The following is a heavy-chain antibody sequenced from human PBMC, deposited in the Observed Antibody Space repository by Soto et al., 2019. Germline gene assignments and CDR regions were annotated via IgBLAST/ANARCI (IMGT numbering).Heavy chain of an antibody. D-gene: IGHD4-17*01. Sequence: PGESLKISCKGSGYNFTSYWIGWVRQMPGKGLEWMGIIYPGDSDTRYSPSFRGQVTISVDKSISAAYLQWSSLKASDTAMYYCARKEGHTVLFYYGMDVWGQGTGVTVSS. J-gene: IGHJ6*02. CDR2: IYPGDSDT. CDR1: GYNFTSYW. V-gene: IGHV5-51*01. CDR3: ARKEGHTVLFYYGMDV.